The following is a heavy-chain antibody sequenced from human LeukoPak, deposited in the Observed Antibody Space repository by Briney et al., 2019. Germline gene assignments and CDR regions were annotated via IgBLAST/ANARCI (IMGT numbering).Heavy chain of an antibody. CDR3: AKGYCSSTSCYFDY. J-gene: IGHJ4*02. D-gene: IGHD2-2*01. Sequence: QPGRSLRLFCAASGFTFDDYAMHWVRQGPGKGLEWVSGISWNSGNIGYADSVKGRFTISRDNAKNSLYLQMNSLRPEDTALYYCAKGYCSSTSCYFDYWGQGTLVTVSS. CDR2: ISWNSGNI. CDR1: GFTFDDYA. V-gene: IGHV3-9*01.